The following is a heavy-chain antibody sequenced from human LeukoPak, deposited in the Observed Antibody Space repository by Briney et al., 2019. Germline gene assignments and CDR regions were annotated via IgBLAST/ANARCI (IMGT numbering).Heavy chain of an antibody. J-gene: IGHJ5*02. Sequence: GGSLRLSCAASGFTFSSYGMHWVRQAPGKGLEWVAVISYDGSNKYYADSVKGRFTISRDNSKNTLSLQMNSLRGEDTAVYYCAKAMDAIVVVTVIQTWGQGTLVTVSS. CDR3: AKAMDAIVVVTVIQT. D-gene: IGHD2-21*02. V-gene: IGHV3-30*18. CDR2: ISYDGSNK. CDR1: GFTFSSYG.